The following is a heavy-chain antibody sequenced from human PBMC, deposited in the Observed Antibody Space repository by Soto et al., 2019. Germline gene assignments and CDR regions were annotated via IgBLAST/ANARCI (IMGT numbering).Heavy chain of an antibody. CDR1: GGSISSGEYY. Sequence: PSETLSLTCTVSGGSISSGEYYWSWIRQPPGKGLEWIGYIYYSGSTYYNPSLKSRVTISVDTSKNQFSLKLSSVTAADTAVYYCARDRDRVATIAYYGMYVWGQGTTVTVSS. CDR2: IYYSGST. J-gene: IGHJ6*02. V-gene: IGHV4-30-4*01. D-gene: IGHD5-12*01. CDR3: ARDRDRVATIAYYGMYV.